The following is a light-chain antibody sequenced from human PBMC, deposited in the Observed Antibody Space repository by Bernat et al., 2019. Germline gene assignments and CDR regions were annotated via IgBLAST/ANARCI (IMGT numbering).Light chain of an antibody. Sequence: EIVLTQSPATLSLSPGETATLSCRASQSVSRHLAWYQQKAGQSPRLLIHDASNRATGIPARFSGSGSGPDFTLIISSVEPEDSAVYYSQQRPAWPWSFGRGTKVEIK. J-gene: IGKJ1*01. CDR3: QQRPAWPWS. CDR1: QSVSRH. CDR2: DAS. V-gene: IGKV3-11*01.